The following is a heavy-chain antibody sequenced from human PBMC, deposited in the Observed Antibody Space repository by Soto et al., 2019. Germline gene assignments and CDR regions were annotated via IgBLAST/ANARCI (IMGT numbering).Heavy chain of an antibody. J-gene: IGHJ5*02. CDR3: TRENRGGLVFAVNWFDP. CDR1: GYTFSSYD. V-gene: IGHV1-69*01. CDR2: IIPNFGTA. D-gene: IGHD3-16*01. Sequence: QVQLVQSGAEVKKPGSSVKVSCKASGYTFSSYDISWVQQAPGQGLEWMGGIIPNFGTANYAQKFQGRVTITTDESTSTAYMELSSLRAEYTAVYYCTRENRGGLVFAVNWFDPWGQGTLVTVSS.